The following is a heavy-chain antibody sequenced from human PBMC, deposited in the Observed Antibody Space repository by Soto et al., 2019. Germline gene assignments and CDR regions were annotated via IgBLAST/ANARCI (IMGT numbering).Heavy chain of an antibody. CDR3: AKVSVAVGYFDY. Sequence: SETLSLTCTVSGGSISSSSYYWGWIRQPPGKGLEWIGSIYYSGSTYYNPSLKSRVTISVDTSKNQFSLKLSSVTAADTAVYYCAKVSVAVGYFDYWGQGTMVTVSS. J-gene: IGHJ4*02. CDR2: IYYSGST. V-gene: IGHV4-39*01. D-gene: IGHD6-19*01. CDR1: GGSISSSSYY.